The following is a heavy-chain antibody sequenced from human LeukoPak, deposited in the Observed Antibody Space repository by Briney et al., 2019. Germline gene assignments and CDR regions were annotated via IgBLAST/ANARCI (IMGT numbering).Heavy chain of an antibody. CDR1: GYTFVSYG. Sequence: ASVKVSCKASGYTFVSYGITWVRRAPGQGLEWMGWISGYNGNRKIAQNFQGRVTMTTDSSTSTAYMELGSLRSDDTAVYYCARVPTVFGVDPEQNHFDRWGQGTLVIVSS. CDR2: ISGYNGNR. V-gene: IGHV1-18*01. CDR3: ARVPTVFGVDPEQNHFDR. D-gene: IGHD3-3*01. J-gene: IGHJ4*02.